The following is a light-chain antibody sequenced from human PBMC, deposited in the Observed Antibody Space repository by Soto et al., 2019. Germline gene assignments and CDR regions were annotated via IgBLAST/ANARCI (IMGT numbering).Light chain of an antibody. CDR2: GAS. J-gene: IGKJ1*01. V-gene: IGKV3-20*01. CDR1: QSVFNNH. Sequence: EIVLTQSPGTLSLSPGERATLSCRASQSVFNNHIGWYQQKPGQAPRRLIFGASFRATGSPDRFSGSGSGTDFTLTISRLEPEDFAVYYCQQYGSSPTTFGQGTTVDIK. CDR3: QQYGSSPTT.